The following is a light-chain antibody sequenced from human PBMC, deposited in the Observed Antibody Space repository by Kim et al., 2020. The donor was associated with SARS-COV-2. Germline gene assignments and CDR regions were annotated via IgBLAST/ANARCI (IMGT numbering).Light chain of an antibody. V-gene: IGLV2-11*01. CDR2: DVT. CDR1: SSDVGAYDY. J-gene: IGLJ3*02. CDR3: CSYAGTYTWV. Sequence: GQSVPSSCTGSSSDVGAYDYVSWYQHHPGNAPKFIIYDVTKRPSGVADRFSGSKSANTASLTISGLQAEDEADYYCCSYAGTYTWVFGGGTKVTVL.